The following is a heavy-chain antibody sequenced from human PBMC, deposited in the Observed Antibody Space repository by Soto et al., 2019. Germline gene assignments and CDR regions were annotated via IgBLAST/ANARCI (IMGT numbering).Heavy chain of an antibody. CDR1: GYTFTTYG. V-gene: IGHV1-18*01. CDR3: VRDPQYASGYYFSGLGDI. J-gene: IGHJ3*02. CDR2: ISAYNGNT. Sequence: QVQLVQSGAEVKKPGASVQVSCKASGYTFTTYGINWVRQAPGQGLEWMGWISAYNGNTIYAQNLQGRVTMITDTATSTAYMELGSLRSGDTAVYYCVRDPQYASGYYFSGLGDIWGQGTMVTVSS. D-gene: IGHD3-22*01.